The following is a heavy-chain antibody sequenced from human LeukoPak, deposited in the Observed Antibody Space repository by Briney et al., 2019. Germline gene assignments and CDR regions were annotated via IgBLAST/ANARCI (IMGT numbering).Heavy chain of an antibody. D-gene: IGHD3-22*01. CDR3: ARGSHDSSGYSSKAYSFDY. J-gene: IGHJ4*02. CDR1: GYTFTSYY. CDR2: INPSGETT. V-gene: IGHV1-46*01. Sequence: ASVKVSCKASGYTFTSYYMHWVRQAPGQGLEWMGVINPSGETTTYAQKFQGRVTMTRDTSTSTVYMELSSLTSEDTAVYYCARGSHDSSGYSSKAYSFDYWGQGTLVTVSS.